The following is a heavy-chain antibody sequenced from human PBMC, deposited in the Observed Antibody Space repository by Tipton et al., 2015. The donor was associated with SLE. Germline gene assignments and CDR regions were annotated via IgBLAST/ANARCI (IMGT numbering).Heavy chain of an antibody. CDR2: IYTSGST. CDR1: GGSISSYY. Sequence: LRLSCTVSGGSISSYYWSWIRQPAGKGLEWIGRIYTSGSTNYNPSLKSRVTMSVDTSKNQFSLKLSSVTAADTAVYYCASRTGIAVDYWGQGTLVTVSS. D-gene: IGHD6-19*01. V-gene: IGHV4-4*07. CDR3: ASRTGIAVDY. J-gene: IGHJ4*02.